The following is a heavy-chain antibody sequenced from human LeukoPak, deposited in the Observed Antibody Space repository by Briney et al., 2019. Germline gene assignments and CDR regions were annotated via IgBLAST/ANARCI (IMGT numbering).Heavy chain of an antibody. J-gene: IGHJ4*02. CDR1: GGSFSGYY. CDR2: INHSGST. V-gene: IGHV4-34*01. CDR3: ARKTPGYSYGTGFDY. Sequence: SETLSLTCAVYGGSFSGYYWSWIRQPPGKGLEWIGEINHSGSTNYNPSLKSRVTISVDTSKNQFSLKLSFVTAADTAVYYCARKTPGYSYGTGFDYWGQGTLVTVSS. D-gene: IGHD5-18*01.